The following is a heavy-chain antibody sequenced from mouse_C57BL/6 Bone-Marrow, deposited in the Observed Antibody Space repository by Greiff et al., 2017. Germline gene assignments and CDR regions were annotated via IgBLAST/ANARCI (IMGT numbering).Heavy chain of an antibody. CDR3: AREAYYGSSYWFAY. D-gene: IGHD1-1*01. V-gene: IGHV1-64*01. Sequence: QVQLQQPGAELVKPGASVKLSCKASGYTFTSYWMHWVKQRPGQGLEWIGMIHPNSGSTNYNEKFKSKATLTVDKSSSPAYMQLSSLTSEDSAVYYCAREAYYGSSYWFAYWGQGTRVSV. J-gene: IGHJ3*01. CDR2: IHPNSGST. CDR1: GYTFTSYW.